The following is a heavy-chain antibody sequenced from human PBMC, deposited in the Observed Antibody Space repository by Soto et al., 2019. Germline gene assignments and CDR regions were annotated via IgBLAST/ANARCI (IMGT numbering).Heavy chain of an antibody. CDR1: VGSFSGYY. D-gene: IGHD2-21*01. CDR2: INRSGST. V-gene: IGHV4-34*01. J-gene: IGHJ3*01. CDR3: ARDRLNDVFDV. Sequence: SETLSLTCAVYVGSFSGYYWTWIRQPPGKGLEWIGEINRSGSTKYNPSLKSRVTISVDTSKNQFSLKLSSVTAADTAVYYCARDRLNDVFDVWGQGTMVTVSS.